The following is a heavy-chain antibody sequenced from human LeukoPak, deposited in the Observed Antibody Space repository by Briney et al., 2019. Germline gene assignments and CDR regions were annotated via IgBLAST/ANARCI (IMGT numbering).Heavy chain of an antibody. D-gene: IGHD2-2*01. CDR2: INPNSGGT. CDR3: ARDTGCSSTSCLYYYMDV. J-gene: IGHJ6*03. Sequence: APVKVSCKASGYTFTGYYMHWVRQAPGQGLEWMGWINPNSGGTNYAQKFQGRVTMTRDTSISTAYMELSRLRSDDTAVYYCARDTGCSSTSCLYYYMDVWGKGTTVTVSS. V-gene: IGHV1-2*02. CDR1: GYTFTGYY.